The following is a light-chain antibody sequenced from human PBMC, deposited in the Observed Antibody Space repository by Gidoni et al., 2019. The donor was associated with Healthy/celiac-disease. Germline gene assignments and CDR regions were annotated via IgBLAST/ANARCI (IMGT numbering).Light chain of an antibody. CDR2: WAS. Sequence: DIVMTQSPDSLAVSLGERATINCKSSQSVLYSSNNKNYLAWYQQKPGQHPKLLIYWASTRESGFPDRFSGSGSGTDFTLTISSLQAEDVAVYYCQQYYSTPRTFGQGTRLEIK. V-gene: IGKV4-1*01. CDR1: QSVLYSSNNKNY. J-gene: IGKJ5*01. CDR3: QQYYSTPRT.